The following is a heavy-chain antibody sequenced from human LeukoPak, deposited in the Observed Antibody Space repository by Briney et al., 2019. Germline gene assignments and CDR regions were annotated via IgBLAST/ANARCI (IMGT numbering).Heavy chain of an antibody. D-gene: IGHD3-16*01. CDR3: ARDNRYDYVWGSYSPTLDY. J-gene: IGHJ4*02. CDR2: ISSSSSTI. CDR1: GFTFSSYS. V-gene: IGHV3-48*01. Sequence: GRSLRLSCAASGFTFSSYSMNWVRQAPGKGLEWVSYISSSSSTIYYADSVKGRFTISRDNAKNSLYLQMNSLRAEDTAVYYCARDNRYDYVWGSYSPTLDYWGQGTLVTVSS.